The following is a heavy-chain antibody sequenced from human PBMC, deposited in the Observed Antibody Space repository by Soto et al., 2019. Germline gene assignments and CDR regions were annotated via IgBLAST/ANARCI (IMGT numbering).Heavy chain of an antibody. CDR2: INPNSGGT. V-gene: IGHV1-2*02. D-gene: IGHD2-15*01. CDR1: GYTFTGYY. Sequence: ASVKVSCKASGYTFTGYYMHWVRQAPGQGLEWMGWINPNSGGTNYAQKFQGRVTMTRDTSISTAYMELSRLRPDDTAVYYCARTIRYCSGGSCWNWFDPWGQGTLVTVSS. CDR3: ARTIRYCSGGSCWNWFDP. J-gene: IGHJ5*02.